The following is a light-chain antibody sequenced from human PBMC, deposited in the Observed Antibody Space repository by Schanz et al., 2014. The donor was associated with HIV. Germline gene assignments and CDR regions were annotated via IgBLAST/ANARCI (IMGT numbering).Light chain of an antibody. CDR2: EVN. Sequence: QSALTQPPSASGSPGQSVTISCTGTSSDVGGYNYVSWYQQHPGKALKLMIYEVNKRPSGVPDRFSGSKSGNTASLTISGLQAEDEADYYCNSHAGSNTFLFGGGTKLTVL. CDR3: NSHAGSNTFL. J-gene: IGLJ2*01. CDR1: SSDVGGYNY. V-gene: IGLV2-8*01.